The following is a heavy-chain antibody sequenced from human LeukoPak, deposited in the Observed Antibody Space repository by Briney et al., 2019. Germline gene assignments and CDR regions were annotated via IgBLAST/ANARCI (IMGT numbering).Heavy chain of an antibody. CDR3: ARAYQVTFDY. Sequence: SETLSLTCTVSGGSISSSSYYWGWLRQPPGTGLEWIGSIYYSGSTYYNPSLKSRVTISVDTSKNQFSLKLSSVTAADTAVYYCARAYQVTFDYWGQGTLVTVSS. D-gene: IGHD3-10*01. CDR2: IYYSGST. V-gene: IGHV4-39*01. J-gene: IGHJ4*02. CDR1: GGSISSSSYY.